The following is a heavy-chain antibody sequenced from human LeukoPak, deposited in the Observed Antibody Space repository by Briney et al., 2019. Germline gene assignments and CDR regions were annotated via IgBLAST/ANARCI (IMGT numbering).Heavy chain of an antibody. J-gene: IGHJ4*02. V-gene: IGHV1-69*05. D-gene: IGHD3-22*01. CDR3: VPPPYGSGYYSDY. Sequence: ASVKVSCKASGGTLSSYAISWVRQAPGQGLEWMGRIIPIFGTANYAQKFQGRVTITTDESTSTAYMELSSLRSEDTAVYYCVPPPYGSGYYSDYWGQGTLVTVSS. CDR1: GGTLSSYA. CDR2: IIPIFGTA.